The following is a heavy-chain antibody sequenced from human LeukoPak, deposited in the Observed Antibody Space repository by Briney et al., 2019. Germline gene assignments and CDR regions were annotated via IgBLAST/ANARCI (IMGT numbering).Heavy chain of an antibody. CDR2: ISAYNGNT. D-gene: IGHD3-22*01. CDR3: ARDAHSYYYDSSGYYPSDY. J-gene: IGHJ4*02. V-gene: IGHV1-18*01. CDR1: GYTFTSYG. Sequence: ASVKVSCKAPGYTFTSYGISWVRHAPGQGLEWMGWISAYNGNTNYAQKLQGRVTMTTDTSTSTAYMELRSMGPDDTAVYYCARDAHSYYYDSSGYYPSDYWGQGTLVTVSS.